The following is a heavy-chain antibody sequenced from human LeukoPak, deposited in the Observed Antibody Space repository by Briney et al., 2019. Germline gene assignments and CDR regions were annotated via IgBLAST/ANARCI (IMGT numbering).Heavy chain of an antibody. CDR2: INHSGST. D-gene: IGHD2-2*01. CDR1: GGSFSGYY. V-gene: IGHV4-34*01. J-gene: IGHJ4*02. CDR3: ARGRAAFVVVPAATLRPFDY. Sequence: PSETLSLTCAVYGGSFSGYYWSRIRQPPGKGLEWIGEINHSGSTNYNPSLKSRVTISVDTSKNQFSLKLSSVTAADTAVYYCARGRAAFVVVPAATLRPFDYWGQGTLVTVSS.